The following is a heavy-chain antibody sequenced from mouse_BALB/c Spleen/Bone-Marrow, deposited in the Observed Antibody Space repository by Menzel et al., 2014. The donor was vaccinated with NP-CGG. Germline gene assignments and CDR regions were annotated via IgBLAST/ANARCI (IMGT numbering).Heavy chain of an antibody. J-gene: IGHJ4*01. CDR1: GYTFTNYY. CDR2: INPSNGGT. Sequence: QVQLQQSEAELVKPGASVKLSCKASGYTFTNYYIYWVKQRPGQGLEWIGGINPSNGGTKFNEKFKNKATLTIDKSSSTAYIQLSSLTSEDSAVYYCSGHYYSTPYYAMDYWGQGTSVTVSS. V-gene: IGHV1S81*02. CDR3: SGHYYSTPYYAMDY. D-gene: IGHD1-1*01.